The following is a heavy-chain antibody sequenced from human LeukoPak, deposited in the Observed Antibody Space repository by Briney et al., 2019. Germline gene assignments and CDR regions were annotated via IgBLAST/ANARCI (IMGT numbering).Heavy chain of an antibody. J-gene: IGHJ4*02. CDR2: IIPIFGTA. CDR3: ARIGDFWSGYHDFDY. V-gene: IGHV1-69*01. Sequence: SVKVSCKASGGTFSSYAISWVRQAPGQGLEWMGGIIPIFGTANYAQKFQGRVTITADESTSTAYMELSSLRSEDTAVYYCARIGDFWSGYHDFDYWGQGTLVTVSS. CDR1: GGTFSSYA. D-gene: IGHD3-3*01.